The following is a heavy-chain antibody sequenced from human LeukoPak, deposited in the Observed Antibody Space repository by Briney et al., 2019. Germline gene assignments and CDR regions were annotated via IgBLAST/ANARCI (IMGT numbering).Heavy chain of an antibody. CDR3: ATEAPGGYRFDY. J-gene: IGHJ4*02. CDR1: GNIFTNFH. D-gene: IGHD5-18*01. Sequence: ASVKVSCKASGNIFTNFHIHWVRLAPGRGLEWMGAVYTDGGTITNTRSFQHGRVTMTRDVSTRTVYMELSSLTSEDTAVYYCATEAPGGYRFDYWGQEILVTVSS. CDR2: VYTDGGTI. V-gene: IGHV1-46*01.